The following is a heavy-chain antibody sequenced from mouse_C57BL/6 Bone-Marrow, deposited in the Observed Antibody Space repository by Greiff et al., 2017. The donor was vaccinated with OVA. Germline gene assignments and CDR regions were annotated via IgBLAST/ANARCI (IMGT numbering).Heavy chain of an antibody. Sequence: VQLQQSGPELARPWASVKISCQAFYTFSRRVHFAIRDTNYWMQWVKQRPGQGLEWIGAIYPGNGDTSYNEKFKGKATFTADTSSNTAYMQLSSLTTEDSAIYYCARRITTVVPAYAMDYWGQGTSVTVSS. CDR3: TEDSAIYYCARRITTVVPAYAMDY. V-gene: IGHV1-87*01. D-gene: IGHD1-1*01. CDR2: GQGLEWIG. J-gene: IGHJ4*01. CDR1: YTFSRRVH.